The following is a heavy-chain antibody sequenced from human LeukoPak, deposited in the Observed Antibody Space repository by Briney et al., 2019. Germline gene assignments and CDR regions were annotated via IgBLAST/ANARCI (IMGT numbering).Heavy chain of an antibody. CDR3: ARDLSEYGWFGELYY. CDR1: GFTFSDTW. V-gene: IGHV3-74*01. Sequence: GSLRLSCAASGFTFSDTWMHWVRQAPGKGLVWVSRINSDGSSTNYADSVKGRFTISRDNAKNTLYLQMNSLRAEDTAVYYCARDLSEYGWFGELYYWGQGTLVTVSS. J-gene: IGHJ4*02. CDR2: INSDGSST. D-gene: IGHD3-10*01.